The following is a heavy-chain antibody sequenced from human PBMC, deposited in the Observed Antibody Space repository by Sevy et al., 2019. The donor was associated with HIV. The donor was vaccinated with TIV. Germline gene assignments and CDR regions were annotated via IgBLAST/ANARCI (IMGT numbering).Heavy chain of an antibody. D-gene: IGHD6-25*01. CDR2: IHHTGST. V-gene: IGHV4-4*02. CDR3: VRAKFGSVLGDALDI. J-gene: IGHJ3*02. CDR1: GASITISTW. Sequence: SETLSLTCAVSGASITISTWWGWVRQPPGKGLEWIGEIHHTGSTNSNPSLKTRVTLSVDKSKNQFSLNLNSVTAADTAVYYCVRAKFGSVLGDALDIWGQWTMVTVSS.